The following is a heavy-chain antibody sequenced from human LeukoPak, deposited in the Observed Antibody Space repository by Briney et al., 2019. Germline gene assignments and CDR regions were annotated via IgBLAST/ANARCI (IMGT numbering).Heavy chain of an antibody. D-gene: IGHD2-15*01. CDR3: ARSTHYSQFDC. Sequence: KPSETLSLTCTVSGGFISSYYWSWIRQPPGKGLEWIGYIYYSGSTNYDPSLKSRVTISVDTSKNHFSLKLSSVTAADTAVYYCARSTHYSQFDCWGQGILVTVSS. J-gene: IGHJ5*01. V-gene: IGHV4-59*01. CDR2: IYYSGST. CDR1: GGFISSYY.